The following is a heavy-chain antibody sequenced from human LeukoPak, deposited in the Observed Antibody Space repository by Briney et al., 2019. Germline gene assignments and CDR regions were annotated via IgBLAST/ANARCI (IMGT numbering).Heavy chain of an antibody. J-gene: IGHJ4*02. V-gene: IGHV3-7*03. CDR2: MKRDGSET. Sequence: GGSLRLSCEASGFIFSSQWMSWVRQAPGKGLEWVANMKRDGSETYYVNSVKGRFTISRDNAKNSLFLQMNSLRVEDTAVYYCASLDTAMVTWRDNWGQGTLVTVSS. D-gene: IGHD5-18*01. CDR3: ASLDTAMVTWRDN. CDR1: GFIFSSQW.